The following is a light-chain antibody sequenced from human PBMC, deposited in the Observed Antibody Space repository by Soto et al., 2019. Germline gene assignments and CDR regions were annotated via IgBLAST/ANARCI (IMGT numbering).Light chain of an antibody. CDR2: DVS. V-gene: IGLV2-14*03. CDR3: SSCTGSSTSVI. J-gene: IGLJ2*01. Sequence: QSALTQPASVSGSTGQSITISCTGASSDVGTYNYVSWYQQHPGKAPKVIIYDVSNQPSGVSNRFSGSKSGNTASLTISGLQAEDEVDYYCSSCTGSSTSVIFGGGTKLTV. CDR1: SSDVGTYNY.